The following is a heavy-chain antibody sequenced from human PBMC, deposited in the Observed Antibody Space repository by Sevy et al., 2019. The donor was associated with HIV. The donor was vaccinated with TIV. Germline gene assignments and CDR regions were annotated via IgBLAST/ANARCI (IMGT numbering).Heavy chain of an antibody. CDR2: IKQDGSEK. V-gene: IGHV3-7*01. J-gene: IGHJ6*02. Sequence: GGSLRLSCAASGFTFSSYWMSWVRQAPGKGLEWVANIKQDGSEKYYVDSVKGRFTISRDNSKNSLYLQMNSLRAEDTAVYYCAREKPYYVSSGYYSYYYYGMDVWGQGTTVTVSS. D-gene: IGHD3-22*01. CDR1: GFTFSSYW. CDR3: AREKPYYVSSGYYSYYYYGMDV.